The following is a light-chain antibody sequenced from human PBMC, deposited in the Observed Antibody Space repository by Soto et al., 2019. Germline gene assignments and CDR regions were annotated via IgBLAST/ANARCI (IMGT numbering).Light chain of an antibody. Sequence: QSVLTQPPSASGTPGQRVTISCSGSSFTIGSNTVNWFQQLPETAPKLLIYSNNQRPSGVPDRFSASKSGTSASLAISGLQSEDEADYYCAAWDDSLNGHVFGTGTKVTVL. V-gene: IGLV1-44*01. CDR2: SNN. CDR1: SFTIGSNT. CDR3: AAWDDSLNGHV. J-gene: IGLJ1*01.